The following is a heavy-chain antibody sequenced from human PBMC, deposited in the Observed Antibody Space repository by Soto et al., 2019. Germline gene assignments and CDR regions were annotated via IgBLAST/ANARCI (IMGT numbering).Heavy chain of an antibody. Sequence: PSGSPRLSSAASGITFSDYGMPWVRQAPGKGLEWVAGVWKDGSNRYYVDSVKGRFAISRDNSKNTLYLQMNSLRDEDTAVYYCAKVPRGSNFGYYDFWGQGTLVTVSS. D-gene: IGHD3-22*01. CDR3: AKVPRGSNFGYYDF. CDR1: GITFSDYG. J-gene: IGHJ4*02. V-gene: IGHV3-30*02. CDR2: VWKDGSNR.